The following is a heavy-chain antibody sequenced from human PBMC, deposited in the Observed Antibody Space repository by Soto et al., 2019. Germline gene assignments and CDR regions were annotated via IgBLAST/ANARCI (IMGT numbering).Heavy chain of an antibody. V-gene: IGHV4-59*01. CDR1: VGSISSYY. CDR3: ARAFGIVGATPGGFDY. D-gene: IGHD1-26*01. J-gene: IGHJ4*02. CDR2: IYYSGST. Sequence: SETLSLTCTVSVGSISSYYWSWIRQRPGKGLEWIGYIYYSGSTNYNPSLKSRVTISVDTSKNQFSLKLSSVTAADTAVYYCARAFGIVGATPGGFDYWGQGTLVTVSS.